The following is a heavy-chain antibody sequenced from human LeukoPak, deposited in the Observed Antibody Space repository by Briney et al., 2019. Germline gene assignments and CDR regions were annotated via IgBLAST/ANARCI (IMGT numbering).Heavy chain of an antibody. V-gene: IGHV4-34*01. CDR1: GGSFSGYY. Sequence: SETLSLTCAVYGGSFSGYYWSWIRQPPGKGLEWIGEINHSGSTNYNPSLKSRVTISVDTSKNQFSLKLSSVTAADTAVYYCARGGYSGYDFDYWGQGTLVTVSS. CDR2: INHSGST. J-gene: IGHJ4*02. CDR3: ARGGYSGYDFDY. D-gene: IGHD5-12*01.